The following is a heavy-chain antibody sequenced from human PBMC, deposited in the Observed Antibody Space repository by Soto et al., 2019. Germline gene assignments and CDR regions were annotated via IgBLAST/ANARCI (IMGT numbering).Heavy chain of an antibody. D-gene: IGHD3-16*01. V-gene: IGHV4-30-4*01. CDR3: ARDPWARGVGY. CDR1: GGSISSADYY. J-gene: IGHJ4*02. Sequence: SETLSLTCPVSGGSISSADYYWTWIRQPPGKGLEWIGHIYYTGSTSYNPSLKSRVAISMDTSKNQFSLSLTSVTAADTAVYYCARDPWARGVGYWGQGVLVTAPQ. CDR2: IYYTGST.